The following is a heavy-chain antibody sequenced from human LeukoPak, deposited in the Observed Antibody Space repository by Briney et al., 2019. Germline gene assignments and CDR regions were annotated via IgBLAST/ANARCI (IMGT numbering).Heavy chain of an antibody. J-gene: IGHJ1*01. Sequence: GGSLRLSCAASGFTFSSYWMSWVRQVPGKGLEWVANIKQDGSEKYYVDSVKGRFTISRDNAKNSLYLHTNSLRAEDTAVYYCARDRGCSTTNCYSYFQHWGQGTLVSVSS. CDR2: IKQDGSEK. D-gene: IGHD2-2*01. CDR1: GFTFSSYW. V-gene: IGHV3-7*01. CDR3: ARDRGCSTTNCYSYFQH.